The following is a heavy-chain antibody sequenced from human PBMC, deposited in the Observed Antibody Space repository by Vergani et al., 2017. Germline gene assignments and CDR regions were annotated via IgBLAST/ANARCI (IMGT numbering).Heavy chain of an antibody. D-gene: IGHD3/OR15-3a*01. CDR2: VYPSGTT. CDR3: ARGETRTDWFDP. CDR1: GVPMHSGSYY. J-gene: IGHJ5*02. V-gene: IGHV4-61*02. Sequence: QVQLHESGPGLVKPSETLSLICSVSGVPMHSGSYYWTWIRQTAEMRLEWMGRVYPSGTTNYNPSLNGRVTIFVDKSKNILSLRLNSVTAADTAVYYCARGETRTDWFDPWGQGTLVTVSS.